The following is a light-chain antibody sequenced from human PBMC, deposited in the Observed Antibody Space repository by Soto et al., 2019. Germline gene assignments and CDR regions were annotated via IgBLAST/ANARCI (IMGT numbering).Light chain of an antibody. J-gene: IGKJ1*01. Sequence: DIQMTQSPSSLSASIGDRVTITCRASQDIRNDLVWYQQKPGKAPNRLIYAASTLESGVPSRFSGSGSATQFTLTISSLQPGDFVTYYCLQHNAYPWAFGPGTKVEV. CDR2: AAS. CDR1: QDIRND. CDR3: LQHNAYPWA. V-gene: IGKV1-17*01.